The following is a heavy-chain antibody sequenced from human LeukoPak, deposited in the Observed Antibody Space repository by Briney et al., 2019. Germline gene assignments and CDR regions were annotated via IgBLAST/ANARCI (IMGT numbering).Heavy chain of an antibody. Sequence: PSETLSLTCTVSGGSISSYYWSWIRQPPGKGLEWIGYIYYSGSTNYNPSLKSRVTISVDTSKSQFSLKLSSVTAADTAVYYCARGYGSGSYGFDYWGQGTLVTVSS. D-gene: IGHD3-10*01. CDR1: GGSISSYY. CDR2: IYYSGST. V-gene: IGHV4-59*01. CDR3: ARGYGSGSYGFDY. J-gene: IGHJ4*02.